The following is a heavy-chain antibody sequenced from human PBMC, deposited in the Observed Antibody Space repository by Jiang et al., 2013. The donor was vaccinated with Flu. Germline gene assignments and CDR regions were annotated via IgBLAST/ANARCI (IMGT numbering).Heavy chain of an antibody. CDR3: ARASFFYGVDV. V-gene: IGHV4-31*03. J-gene: IGHJ6*02. Sequence: GPGLVKASQTLSLPALCLVASSEVAVTTGPGSASPQGRAWSGLATSRIVGPPTKNASLKSRLSISTDTSKNQFSLRLNSVTAADTAVYFCARASFFYGVDVWAKGPRSSSP. CDR1: VASSEVAVTT. CDR2: SRIVGPP.